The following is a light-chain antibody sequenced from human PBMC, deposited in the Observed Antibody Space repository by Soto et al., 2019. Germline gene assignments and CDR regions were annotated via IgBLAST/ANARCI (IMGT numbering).Light chain of an antibody. J-gene: IGLJ3*02. V-gene: IGLV2-23*03. CDR1: SCDVGNYNL. CDR3: VSYVGSTTFEV. Sequence: QSALTQPASLSGSPGQSITMSCTGTSCDVGNYNLVSWYHQHPGKAPKRMIFDGSKRPSGVSNRFFGSKSCSTASLTISGRQAEDEADYYCVSYVGSTTFEVFGGGTNLTVL. CDR2: DGS.